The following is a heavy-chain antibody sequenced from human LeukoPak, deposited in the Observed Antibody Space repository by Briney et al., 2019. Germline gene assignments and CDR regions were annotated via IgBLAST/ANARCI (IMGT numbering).Heavy chain of an antibody. J-gene: IGHJ4*02. V-gene: IGHV1-18*01. Sequence: ASVKVSCKASGYTFTSYGISWVRQAPGQGLEWMGWVSTYNGNTKYAQNLQGRVTTTTDTSTSTAYMELRSLRSDDTAVYYCARVDTAMGMQAYWGQGTLVTVSS. D-gene: IGHD5-18*01. CDR2: VSTYNGNT. CDR1: GYTFTSYG. CDR3: ARVDTAMGMQAY.